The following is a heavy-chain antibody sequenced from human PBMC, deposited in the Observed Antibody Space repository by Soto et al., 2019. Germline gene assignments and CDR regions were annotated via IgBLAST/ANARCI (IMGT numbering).Heavy chain of an antibody. V-gene: IGHV1-69*13. Sequence: ASVKVSCKASGGTFSTYAISWVRQAPGQGLEWMGGIIPIFGTANYAQKFQGRVTITADESTSTAYMELRSLRSEDTAVYYCARGVHYDRSGYYYFYWGQGALVTVSS. D-gene: IGHD3-22*01. CDR1: GGTFSTYA. J-gene: IGHJ4*02. CDR2: IIPIFGTA. CDR3: ARGVHYDRSGYYYFY.